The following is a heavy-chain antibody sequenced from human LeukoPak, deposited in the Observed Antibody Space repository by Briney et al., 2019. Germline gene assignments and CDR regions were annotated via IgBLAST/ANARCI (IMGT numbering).Heavy chain of an antibody. CDR3: ARDRVVGATLEYFQH. D-gene: IGHD1-26*01. CDR1: GFTVSSNY. J-gene: IGHJ1*01. Sequence: GGSLRLSCAAPGFTVSSNYMSWVRQAPGKGLEWVSVIYSGGSTYYADSVKGRFTISRDNSKNTLYLQMNSLRAEDTAAYYCARDRVVGATLEYFQHWGQGTLVTVSS. CDR2: IYSGGST. V-gene: IGHV3-66*01.